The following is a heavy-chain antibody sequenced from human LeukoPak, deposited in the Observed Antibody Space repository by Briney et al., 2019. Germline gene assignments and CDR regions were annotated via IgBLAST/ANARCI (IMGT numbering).Heavy chain of an antibody. V-gene: IGHV1-69*01. CDR1: GGTFSSYA. CDR2: IIPIFGTA. Sequence: SVKVSCKASGGTFSSYAISWVRQAPGQGLEWMGGIIPIFGTANYAQKFQGRVTITADESTSTAYMELSSLRSEDTAVYYCARGLARDYYDSSGYSFFDYWGQGTLVTVSS. D-gene: IGHD3-22*01. CDR3: ARGLARDYYDSSGYSFFDY. J-gene: IGHJ4*02.